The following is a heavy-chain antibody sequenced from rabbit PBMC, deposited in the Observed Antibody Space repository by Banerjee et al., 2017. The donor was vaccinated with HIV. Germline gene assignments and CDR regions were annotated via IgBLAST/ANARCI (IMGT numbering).Heavy chain of an antibody. CDR1: GFSFSSSYV. CDR3: ARKFAGSRDL. V-gene: IGHV1S45*01. J-gene: IGHJ4*01. D-gene: IGHD4-2*01. Sequence: QEQLEESGGDLVKPEGSLTLTCTASGFSFSSSYVMCWVRQAPGKGLEWIASIGGGSSGSTNYASWAKGRFTISKTSSTTVTLQMTSLTAADTATYLCARKFAGSRDLWGPGTLVTVS. CDR2: IGGGSSGST.